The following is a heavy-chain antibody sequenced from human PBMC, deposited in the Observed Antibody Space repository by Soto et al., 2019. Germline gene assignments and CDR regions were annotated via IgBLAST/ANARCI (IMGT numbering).Heavy chain of an antibody. CDR3: ARGWVNYGPLDF. J-gene: IGHJ4*02. Sequence: ASVKVSCKASGYTFTSYGSSWVRQAPGQGLQWMGWISAYNGNTNYAQKLQGRVTMTTDTSNNQFSLQMNSVTPDDTAVYYCARGWVNYGPLDFWSQGTLVTVSS. D-gene: IGHD3-10*01. CDR2: ISAYNGNT. V-gene: IGHV1-18*01. CDR1: GYTFTSYG.